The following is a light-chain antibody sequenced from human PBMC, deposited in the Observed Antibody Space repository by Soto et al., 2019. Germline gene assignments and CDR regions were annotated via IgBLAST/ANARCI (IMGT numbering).Light chain of an antibody. CDR1: QRVSNH. CDR2: AAS. CDR3: HQYNNWPWT. J-gene: IGKJ1*01. V-gene: IGKV3-15*01. Sequence: EIVLTQSPVTLSVSPGDTATLSCRASQRVSNHLAWYQQKPGQAPRLLIYAASTRATGIPVRFSGSGSETEFTLTIRSLQSEDIALYYCHQYNNWPWTFGQGTKVDI.